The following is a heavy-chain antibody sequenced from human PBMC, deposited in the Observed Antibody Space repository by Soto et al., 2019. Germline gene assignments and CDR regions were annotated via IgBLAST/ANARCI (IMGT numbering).Heavy chain of an antibody. CDR2: ISRSGGTS. J-gene: IGHJ6*02. D-gene: IGHD2-2*02. V-gene: IGHV3-23*01. Sequence: PGGSLRLSCAAAGFTFRNYAMSWVRQAPGKGLEWVSAISRSGGTSYYADSVKGRFTISRDNAKNTLYLQMDNLRAEDTAVYYCAWGDCSAAGCYIHYYYGMDVWGQGTTVTVSS. CDR1: GFTFRNYA. CDR3: AWGDCSAAGCYIHYYYGMDV.